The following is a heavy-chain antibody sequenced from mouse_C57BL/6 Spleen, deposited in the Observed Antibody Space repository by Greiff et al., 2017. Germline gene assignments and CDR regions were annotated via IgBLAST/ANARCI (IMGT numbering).Heavy chain of an antibody. CDR2: ISYDGSN. CDR3: ARNWDY. CDR1: GYSITSGYY. D-gene: IGHD4-1*01. Sequence: ESGPGLVKPSQSLSLTCSVTGYSITSGYYWNWIRQFPGNKLEWMGYISYDGSNNYNPSLKNRISITRDTSKNQFFLKLNSVTTEDTATYYCARNWDYGGQGTTLTVSS. V-gene: IGHV3-6*01. J-gene: IGHJ2*01.